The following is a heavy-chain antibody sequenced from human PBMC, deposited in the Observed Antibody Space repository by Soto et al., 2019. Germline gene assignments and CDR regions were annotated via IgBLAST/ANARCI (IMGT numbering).Heavy chain of an antibody. CDR2: IYSGGST. V-gene: IGHV3-53*02. J-gene: IGHJ2*01. D-gene: IGHD4-17*01. CDR1: GFTVSSNY. Sequence: EVQLVETGGGLIQPGGSLRLSCAASGFTVSSNYMSWVRQAPGKGLEWVSVIYSGGSTYYADSVKGRFTISRDNSKNTLYLQMNSLRAEDTAVYYCASCENHDYGDYRLDWYFDLWGRGTLVTVSS. CDR3: ASCENHDYGDYRLDWYFDL.